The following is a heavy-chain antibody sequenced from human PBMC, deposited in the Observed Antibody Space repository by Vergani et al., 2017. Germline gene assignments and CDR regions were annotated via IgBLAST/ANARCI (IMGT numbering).Heavy chain of an antibody. J-gene: IGHJ4*02. CDR1: GGSFSGYY. Sequence: QVQLQQWGAGLLKPSETLSLTCAVYGGSFSGYYWSWIRQPPGKGLEWIGEINHSGSTNYNPSLKSRVTISVDTSKNQFSLKLSSVTAADTAVYYCARRLAVAWGSLKYWGQGTLVTVSS. CDR3: ARRLAVAWGSLKY. V-gene: IGHV4-34*01. D-gene: IGHD6-19*01. CDR2: INHSGST.